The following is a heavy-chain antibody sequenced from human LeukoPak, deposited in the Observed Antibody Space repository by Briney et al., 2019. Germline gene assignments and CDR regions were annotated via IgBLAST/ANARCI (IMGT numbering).Heavy chain of an antibody. CDR3: AKDRDDYGDDC. D-gene: IGHD4-17*01. J-gene: IGHJ4*02. CDR2: VRSGGTDK. V-gene: IGHV3-30*02. CDR1: GFTFNNFG. Sequence: PGGSLRLSCAASGFTFNNFGMHWIRQAPGKGLEWVALVRSGGTDKYYADSVKGRFTISRDNSKNMVYLQMNRLRVEDTAVYYCAKDRDDYGDDCWGQGILVTVST.